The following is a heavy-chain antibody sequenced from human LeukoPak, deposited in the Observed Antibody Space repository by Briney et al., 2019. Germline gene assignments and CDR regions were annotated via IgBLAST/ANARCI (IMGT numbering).Heavy chain of an antibody. CDR2: MYYSGST. Sequence: SETLSLTCTVSGVSISSGDYYWTWIRQPPGKGLEWIAYMYYSGSTYYNPSLKSRVTISLDTSKNQFSLKLSSVTAADTAVYYCARWTYYDSSGSEFDPWGQGTLVTVSS. D-gene: IGHD3-22*01. CDR1: GVSISSGDYY. CDR3: ARWTYYDSSGSEFDP. V-gene: IGHV4-30-4*01. J-gene: IGHJ5*02.